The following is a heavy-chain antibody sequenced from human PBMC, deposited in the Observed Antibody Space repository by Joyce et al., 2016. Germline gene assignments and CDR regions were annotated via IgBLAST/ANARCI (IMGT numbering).Heavy chain of an antibody. J-gene: IGHJ3*02. D-gene: IGHD6-13*01. Sequence: QEQLEESGGGVVQPGTSLRLSCTASGSIFSGYAMNWVRQAPGKGLEWVAIISYDGPNKFYADSVRGRFTISRDNYKNTLFLQMNSLTIEDAGVYYWARRSGIPAGRRPGAFDMWGQGTVVTVSS. CDR3: ARRSGIPAGRRPGAFDM. CDR1: GSIFSGYA. V-gene: IGHV3-30*04. CDR2: ISYDGPNK.